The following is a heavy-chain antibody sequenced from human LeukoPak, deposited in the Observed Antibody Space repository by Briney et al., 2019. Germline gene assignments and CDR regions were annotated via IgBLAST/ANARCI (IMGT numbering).Heavy chain of an antibody. CDR1: GFTFSTYT. D-gene: IGHD5-12*01. V-gene: IGHV3-23*01. CDR3: AKDQGWLQYYFDY. CDR2: SIGSGGSA. Sequence: GGSLRLSCVASGFTFSTYTMNWIRQAPGKGLEWVSGSIGSGGSAFYADSVKGRFSISRDTSKNTLFLHMNNLRAGDTAVYYCAKDQGWLQYYFDYWGQGTLVTVSS. J-gene: IGHJ4*02.